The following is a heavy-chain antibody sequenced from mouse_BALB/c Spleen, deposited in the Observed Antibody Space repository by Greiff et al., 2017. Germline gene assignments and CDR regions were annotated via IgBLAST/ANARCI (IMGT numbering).Heavy chain of an antibody. CDR3: AREKAYYYAMDY. CDR1: GYTFTSYY. V-gene: IGHV1S56*01. Sequence: QVHVKQSGPELVKPGASVRISCKASGYTFTSYYIHWVKQRPGQGLEWIGWIYPGNVNTKYNEKFKGKATLTADKSSSTAYMQLSSLTSEDSAVYFCAREKAYYYAMDYWGQGTSVTVSS. CDR2: IYPGNVNT. J-gene: IGHJ4*01.